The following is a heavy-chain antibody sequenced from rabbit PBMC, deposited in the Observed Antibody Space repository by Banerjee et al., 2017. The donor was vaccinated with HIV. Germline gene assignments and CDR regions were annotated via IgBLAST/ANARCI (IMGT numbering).Heavy chain of an antibody. CDR3: ARDRYSYDDYGDPISSTRLDL. CDR1: GFDFSNYY. D-gene: IGHD2-1*01. J-gene: IGHJ3*01. Sequence: EESGGGLVQPGGSLKLSCKASGFDFSNYYMSWVRQAPGKGLEWIGYIDPDYGSTDYASWVNGRFTISSHHDKNTLYLQLNSLTAADPATYFCARDRYSYDDYGDPISSTRLDLWGPGTLVTVS. CDR2: IDPDYGST. V-gene: IGHV1S7*01.